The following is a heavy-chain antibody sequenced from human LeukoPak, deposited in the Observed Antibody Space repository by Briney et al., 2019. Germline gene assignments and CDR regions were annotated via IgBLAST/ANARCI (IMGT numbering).Heavy chain of an antibody. CDR3: ARDSQVGYCSGGTCLPYCQH. D-gene: IGHD2-15*01. V-gene: IGHV1-69*06. Sequence: GASVKVSCKASGGTFSSYAISWVRQAPGKGLEWMGGFDPEDGETIYAQKFQGRVTITADKSTSTAYMELSSLRSEDTAVYYCARDSQVGYCSGGTCLPYCQHWGQGTLVTVSS. CDR2: FDPEDGET. CDR1: GGTFSSYA. J-gene: IGHJ1*01.